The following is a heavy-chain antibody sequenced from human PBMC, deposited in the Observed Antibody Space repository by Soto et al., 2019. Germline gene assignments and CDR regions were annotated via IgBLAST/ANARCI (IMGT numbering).Heavy chain of an antibody. D-gene: IGHD1-7*01. CDR1: GGSISSYY. Sequence: ASETLSLTCTVSGGSISSYYWSWIRQPPGKGLEWIGYIYYSGSTNYNPSLKSRVTISVDTSKNQFSLKLSSVTAADTAVYYCARDTGTTDYYYGMDVWGQGTTVTVSS. CDR3: ARDTGTTDYYYGMDV. V-gene: IGHV4-59*01. CDR2: IYYSGST. J-gene: IGHJ6*02.